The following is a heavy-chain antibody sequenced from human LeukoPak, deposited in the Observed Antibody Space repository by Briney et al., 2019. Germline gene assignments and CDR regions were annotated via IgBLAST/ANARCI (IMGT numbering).Heavy chain of an antibody. CDR3: AKDTRAIITTGLDY. Sequence: GGSLRLSCAASGFTFDDYAMHWVRQAPGKGLEWVSGISWNSGSIGYEDSVKGRFTISRDNAKNSLYLQMNSLRAEDTALYYCAKDTRAIITTGLDYWGQGTLVTVSS. J-gene: IGHJ4*02. D-gene: IGHD3-22*01. V-gene: IGHV3-9*01. CDR1: GFTFDDYA. CDR2: ISWNSGSI.